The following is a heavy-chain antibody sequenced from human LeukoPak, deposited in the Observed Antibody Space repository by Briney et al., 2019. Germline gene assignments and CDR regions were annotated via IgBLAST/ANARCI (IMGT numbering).Heavy chain of an antibody. CDR1: GFTFSSNY. CDR3: ARERQYYFDY. V-gene: IGHV3-53*01. CDR2: IYSGGST. J-gene: IGHJ4*02. Sequence: PSGSLRLSCAASGFTFSSNYMSWVRQAPGKGLEWVSVIYSGGSTYYADSLKGRFTISRDNSKNTLYLQMNSLRAEDTAVYYCARERQYYFDYWGQGTLVTVSS.